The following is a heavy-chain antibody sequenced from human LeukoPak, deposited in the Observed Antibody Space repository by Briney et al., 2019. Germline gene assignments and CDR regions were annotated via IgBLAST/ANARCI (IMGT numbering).Heavy chain of an antibody. CDR3: ARVNRQHSGYDLSYFDY. J-gene: IGHJ4*02. V-gene: IGHV1-8*01. D-gene: IGHD5-12*01. CDR2: MNPNSGNT. CDR1: GYTFTSYD. Sequence: ASVKVSCKASGYTFTSYDINWVRQATGQGPEWMGWMNPNSGNTGYAQKFQGRVTMTRNTSISTVYMELSSLRSEDTAVYYCARVNRQHSGYDLSYFDYWGQGTLVTVSS.